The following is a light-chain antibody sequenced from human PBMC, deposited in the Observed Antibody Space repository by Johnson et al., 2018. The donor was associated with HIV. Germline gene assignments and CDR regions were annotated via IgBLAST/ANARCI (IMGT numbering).Light chain of an antibody. CDR1: SSNIGNNY. Sequence: QSVLTQPPSVSAAPGQKVTISCSGSSSNIGNNYVSWYQQLPRGAPKLLIYENNKRPSGIPDRFSGSKSGTSATLDITGLQSGDEADYYCGTWDSSLSAYVFGNGTKVTGL. V-gene: IGLV1-51*02. CDR3: GTWDSSLSAYV. J-gene: IGLJ1*01. CDR2: ENN.